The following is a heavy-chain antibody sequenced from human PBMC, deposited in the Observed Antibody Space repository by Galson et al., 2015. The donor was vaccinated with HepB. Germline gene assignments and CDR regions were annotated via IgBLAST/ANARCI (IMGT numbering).Heavy chain of an antibody. CDR2: ISAYNGNT. J-gene: IGHJ4*01. V-gene: IGHV1-18*01. D-gene: IGHD2-21*01. CDR3: ARDGPPQYCGGDCYTFDY. Sequence: QSGAEVKKPGESLKISCKASGYTFTSYGISWVRQAPGQGLEWMGWISAYNGNTNYAQKLQGRVTMTTDTSTSTAYMELRSLRSGDTAVYYCARDGPPQYCGGDCYTFDYWGQEPWSPSPQ. CDR1: GYTFTSYG.